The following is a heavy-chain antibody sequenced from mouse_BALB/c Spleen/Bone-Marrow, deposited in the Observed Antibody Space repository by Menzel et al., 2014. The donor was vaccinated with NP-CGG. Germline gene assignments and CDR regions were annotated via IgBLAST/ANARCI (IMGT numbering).Heavy chain of an antibody. CDR1: GYTFTTYT. V-gene: IGHV1-4*01. J-gene: IGHJ4*01. CDR2: INPSSGYT. D-gene: IGHD2-1*01. CDR3: TRVYGNYDAMDY. Sequence: QVQLQQSGAELARPGASVKMSCMASGYTFTTYTMHWVKQRPGQGLEWIGYINPSSGYTYYNQKFKDKATLTADKSSSAAYLQLSSLTSEDSAVYYCTRVYGNYDAMDYWGQGPSVTVSS.